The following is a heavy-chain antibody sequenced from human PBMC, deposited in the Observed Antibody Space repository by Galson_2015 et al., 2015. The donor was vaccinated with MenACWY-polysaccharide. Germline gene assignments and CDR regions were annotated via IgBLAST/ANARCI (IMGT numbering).Heavy chain of an antibody. J-gene: IGHJ6*02. V-gene: IGHV3-30-3*01. Sequence: SLRLSCAASGFTFNSYAMHWVRQAPGKGLEWLAVISYDETNKYYADSVKGRFTISRDNSKNTLYLQMSSLRAEDTAVFYCARAYCDRITCYGMDVWGQGTTVAVSS. D-gene: IGHD2/OR15-2a*01. CDR3: ARAYCDRITCYGMDV. CDR1: GFTFNSYA. CDR2: ISYDETNK.